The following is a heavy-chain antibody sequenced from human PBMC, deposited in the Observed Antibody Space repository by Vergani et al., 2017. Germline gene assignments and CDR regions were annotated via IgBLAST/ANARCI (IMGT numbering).Heavy chain of an antibody. CDR1: GFTFSSYG. J-gene: IGHJ4*02. CDR3: AKDPPCSSTSCYMFTDY. CDR2: ISYDGSNK. D-gene: IGHD2-2*02. Sequence: QVQLVESGGGVVQPGRSLRLSCAASGFTFSSYGMHWVRQAPGKRLEWVAVISYDGSNKYYADSVKGRFTISRDNSKNTLYLQMNSLRAEYTAVYYCAKDPPCSSTSCYMFTDYWGQGTLVTVSS. V-gene: IGHV3-30*18.